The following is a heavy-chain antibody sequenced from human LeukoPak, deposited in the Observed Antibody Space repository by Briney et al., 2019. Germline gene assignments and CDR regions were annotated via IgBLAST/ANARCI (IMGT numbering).Heavy chain of an antibody. Sequence: GGSLRLSCVASGYTFSSYAMGWVRQAPGKGLEWVSGISSSGGTTYYIDSVKGRFTISRDSSKNTLYLQVNSLRADVTAVYDCAKDIYGEVPDYFDYWGQGSLVTVSS. CDR3: AKDIYGEVPDYFDY. CDR2: ISSSGGTT. V-gene: IGHV3-23*01. CDR1: GYTFSSYA. J-gene: IGHJ4*02. D-gene: IGHD3-10*01.